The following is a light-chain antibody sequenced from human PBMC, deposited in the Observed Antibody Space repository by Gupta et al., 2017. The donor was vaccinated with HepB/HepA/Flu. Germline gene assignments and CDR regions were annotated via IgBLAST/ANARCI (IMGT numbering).Light chain of an antibody. Sequence: DIVMTQSPDSLAVSLGERANINCKSSQSVLYSPNSCNYFAWYQQKPGHPPKLLIFWASSRDYGVPDRFSGSGSGTDFTLTISSVQAEDVAVYYCQQYYGTPFTFGQGTNLEIK. J-gene: IGKJ2*01. CDR1: QSVLYSPNSCNY. CDR2: WAS. V-gene: IGKV4-1*01. CDR3: QQYYGTPFT.